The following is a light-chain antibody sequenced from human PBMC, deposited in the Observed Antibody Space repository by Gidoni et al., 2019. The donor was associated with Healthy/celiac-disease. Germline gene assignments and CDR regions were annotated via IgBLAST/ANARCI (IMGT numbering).Light chain of an antibody. V-gene: IGKV3-15*01. Sequence: EIVMTTSPATLSVSPGERATLSCRASQSVNSNLAWYQQKPGQAPRLSIYGASTRATGIPARFSCSGSVTEFTLTISSLQSEDFAVYYCQQYNNWLLTFGGGTKVEIK. CDR1: QSVNSN. CDR3: QQYNNWLLT. CDR2: GAS. J-gene: IGKJ4*01.